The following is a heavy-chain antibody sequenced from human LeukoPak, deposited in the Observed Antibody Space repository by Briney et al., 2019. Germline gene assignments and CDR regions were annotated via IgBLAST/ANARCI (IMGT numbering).Heavy chain of an antibody. CDR2: ISSSGSTI. V-gene: IGHV3-11*01. D-gene: IGHD3-22*01. CDR1: GFTFSDYY. CDR3: ARDPYYYDSSGSHPFYWYFDL. Sequence: GGSLRLSCAASGFTFSDYYMSWIRQAPGKGLEWVSYISSSGSTIYYADSVKGRFTISRDNAKNSLYLQMNSLRAEDTAVYYCARDPYYYDSSGSHPFYWYFDLWGRGTLVTVSS. J-gene: IGHJ2*01.